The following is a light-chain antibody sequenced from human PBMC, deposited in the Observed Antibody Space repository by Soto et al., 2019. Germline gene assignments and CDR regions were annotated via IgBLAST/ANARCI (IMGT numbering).Light chain of an antibody. V-gene: IGLV1-40*01. CDR3: QSYDSSLRVL. CDR2: GNS. J-gene: IGLJ2*01. CDR1: SSNIGAGYD. Sequence: QLVLTQPPSVSGAPGQRVTISCTGSSSNIGAGYDVHWYQQLPGTAPKLLIYGNSNRPSGVPDRFSGSKSGTSASLAITGLQAEDEADYYCQSYDSSLRVLFGGGTQLTVL.